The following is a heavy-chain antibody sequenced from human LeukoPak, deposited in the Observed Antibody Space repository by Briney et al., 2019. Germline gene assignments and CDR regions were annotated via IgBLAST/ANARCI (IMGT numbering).Heavy chain of an antibody. D-gene: IGHD1-26*01. J-gene: IGHJ4*02. V-gene: IGHV3-30*18. CDR2: ISYDGSNK. CDR1: ELTFSSNG. Sequence: GGSLVPSGKAPELTFSSNGMHWFRQAPGKGLGWMPVISYDGSNKYYADSVKGRFTISRDNSKNTLYLQMNSLRAEDTAVYYCAKAGSSGSYPFDYWGQGTLVTVSS. CDR3: AKAGSSGSYPFDY.